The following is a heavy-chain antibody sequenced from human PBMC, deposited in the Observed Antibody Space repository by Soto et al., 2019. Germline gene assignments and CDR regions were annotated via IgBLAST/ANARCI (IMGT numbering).Heavy chain of an antibody. J-gene: IGHJ6*03. V-gene: IGHV4-59*01. CDR1: GGSITGYY. CDR2: IYYSGST. Sequence: SETLSLTCTVSGGSITGYYCHWIRQSPGKGLEWIGYIYYSGSTNYNPSLKSRVTISVDTSKNQFSLKLSSVTAADTAVYCCAREDDYYYYMDVWGKGTTVTVS. CDR3: AREDDYYYYMDV.